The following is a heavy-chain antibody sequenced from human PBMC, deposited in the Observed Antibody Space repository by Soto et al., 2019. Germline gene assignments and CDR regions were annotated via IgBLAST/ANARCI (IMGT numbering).Heavy chain of an antibody. CDR3: ARDLWGYCGTDCYPLDV. J-gene: IGHJ6*02. Sequence: SETLSLTCTVSGGSISSGGYYWSWIRQPPGKGLEWIGYMYNTGSTVYNPSFKSRVTISVDTSKNQFSLKLNSVTAADTAVYYCARDLWGYCGTDCYPLDVWGQGTTVT. V-gene: IGHV4-61*08. D-gene: IGHD2-21*02. CDR2: MYNTGST. CDR1: GGSISSGGYY.